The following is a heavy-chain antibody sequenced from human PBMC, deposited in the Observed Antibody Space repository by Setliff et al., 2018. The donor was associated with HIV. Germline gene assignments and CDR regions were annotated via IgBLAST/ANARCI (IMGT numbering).Heavy chain of an antibody. J-gene: IGHJ4*02. CDR3: ASIELAAMVPVDY. CDR1: GFTFSSYT. Sequence: GESLKISCAASGFTFSSYTMNWVRQAPGKGLEWVSSISSSSYYIYYADSVKGRFTVSRDNAKNSLFLQMNSLRAEDTAVYYCASIELAAMVPVDYWGQGTLVTVSS. CDR2: ISSSSYYI. V-gene: IGHV3-21*01. D-gene: IGHD5-18*01.